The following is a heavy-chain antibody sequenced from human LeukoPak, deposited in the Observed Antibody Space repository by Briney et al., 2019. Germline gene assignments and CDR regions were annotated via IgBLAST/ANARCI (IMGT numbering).Heavy chain of an antibody. V-gene: IGHV4-28*01. CDR3: ARPRVPATLDAFDI. CDR2: IYYSGST. Sequence: PSETLSLTCAVSGYSISSSNWWGWLRQPPGKGLEWIGYIYYSGSTYYNPSLKSRVTMSVDTSKNQFSLKLSSVTAVDTAVYYCARPRVPATLDAFDIWGRGTMVTVSS. CDR1: GYSISSSNW. J-gene: IGHJ3*02. D-gene: IGHD2-15*01.